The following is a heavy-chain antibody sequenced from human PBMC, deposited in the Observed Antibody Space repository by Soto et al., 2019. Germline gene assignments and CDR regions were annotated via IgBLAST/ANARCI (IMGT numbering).Heavy chain of an antibody. D-gene: IGHD2-2*01. CDR3: ARGSGYCSSTSCYAFYI. CDR1: GGSFSGYY. CDR2: INHSGST. J-gene: IGHJ3*02. V-gene: IGHV4-34*01. Sequence: PSETLSLTCAVYGGSFSGYYWSWIRQPPGKGLEWIGEINHSGSTNYNPSLKSRVTISVDTSKNQFSLKLSSVTAADTAVYYCARGSGYCSSTSCYAFYIWSQGKMVTVSS.